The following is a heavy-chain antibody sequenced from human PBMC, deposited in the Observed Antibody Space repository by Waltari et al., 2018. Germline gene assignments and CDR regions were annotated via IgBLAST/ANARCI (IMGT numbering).Heavy chain of an antibody. V-gene: IGHV4-61*02. D-gene: IGHD5-18*01. J-gene: IGHJ4*02. Sequence: QVQLQESGPGLVKPSQTLSLTCTVSGGSISSGSYYWSWIRQPAGKGLEWIGRIDTSGRTNYNPSLKSRVTISVDTSKNQFSLKLSSVTAADTAVYYCARLIRGYSYGLYYFDYWGQGTLVTVSS. CDR2: IDTSGRT. CDR1: GGSISSGSYY. CDR3: ARLIRGYSYGLYYFDY.